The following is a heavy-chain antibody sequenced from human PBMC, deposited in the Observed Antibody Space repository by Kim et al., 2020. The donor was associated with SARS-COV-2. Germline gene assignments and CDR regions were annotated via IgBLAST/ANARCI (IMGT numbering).Heavy chain of an antibody. J-gene: IGHJ4*02. CDR1: GFTFSSYA. V-gene: IGHV3-23*01. D-gene: IGHD6-13*01. CDR3: AKKRGYSSSWEDFDY. CDR2: ISGSGGST. Sequence: GGSLRLSCAASGFTFSSYAMSWVRQAPGKGLEWVSAISGSGGSTYYADSVKGRFTISRDNSKNTLYLQMNSLRAEDTAVYYCAKKRGYSSSWEDFDYCGQGALVTVSS.